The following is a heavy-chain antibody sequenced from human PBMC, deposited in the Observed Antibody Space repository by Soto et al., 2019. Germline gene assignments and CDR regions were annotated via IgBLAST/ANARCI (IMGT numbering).Heavy chain of an antibody. J-gene: IGHJ4*02. CDR3: ARDGRTTVITKFDY. CDR2: VIPIFDII. Sequence: QVQLVQSEADVKKPGSSVKVSCKSSGGTFSRFSINWVRQAPGRGLEWMGGVIPIFDIINYAEKFQGRVTITADKTTNTAYMELSSLTSEDTAVYYCARDGRTTVITKFDYWGQGTLVIVSS. D-gene: IGHD4-17*01. CDR1: GGTFSRFS. V-gene: IGHV1-69*17.